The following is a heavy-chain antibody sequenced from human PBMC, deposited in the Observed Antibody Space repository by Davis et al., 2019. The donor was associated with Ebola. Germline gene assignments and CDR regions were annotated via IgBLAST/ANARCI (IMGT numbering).Heavy chain of an antibody. Sequence: ASVKVSCKASGDTFTGYYMHWVRQAPGQGLEWMGWINPNSGGTNYAPKFQGWVTMTRDTSITTAYMELTSLKSEDTGMYYCARPKMITDLQSWGQGTLVTVSS. V-gene: IGHV1-2*04. D-gene: IGHD4-11*01. CDR3: ARPKMITDLQS. CDR2: INPNSGGT. CDR1: GDTFTGYY. J-gene: IGHJ4*02.